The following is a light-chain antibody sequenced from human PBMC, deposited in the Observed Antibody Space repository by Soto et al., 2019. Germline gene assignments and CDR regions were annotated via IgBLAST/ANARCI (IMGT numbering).Light chain of an antibody. CDR2: AAS. J-gene: IGKJ2*01. Sequence: DIQMTQSPSSLSASVGDRVTITCRASQSISSYLNWYQQKPGKAPKLLIYAASSVQSGGPSRFSGSGSGTDFTLTISSLQPEDFATYYCQQSYSTPPYTFGQGTKLEIK. CDR1: QSISSY. V-gene: IGKV1-39*01. CDR3: QQSYSTPPYT.